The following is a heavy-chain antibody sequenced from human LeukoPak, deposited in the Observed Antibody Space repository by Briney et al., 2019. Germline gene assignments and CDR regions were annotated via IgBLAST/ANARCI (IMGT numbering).Heavy chain of an antibody. CDR1: GFTFSSYS. CDR3: ARGVGATEFDP. Sequence: GSLRLSCAASGFTFSSYSMNWVRQAPGKGLEWIGSIYYSGSTYYNPSLKSRVTISVDTSKNQFSLKLSSVTAADTAVYYCARGVGATEFDPWAQGTLVTVSS. D-gene: IGHD1-26*01. J-gene: IGHJ5*02. V-gene: IGHV4-39*07. CDR2: IYYSGST.